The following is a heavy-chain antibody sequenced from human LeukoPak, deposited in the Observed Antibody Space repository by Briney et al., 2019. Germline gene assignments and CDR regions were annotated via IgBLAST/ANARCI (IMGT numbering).Heavy chain of an antibody. V-gene: IGHV3-30*04. CDR1: GFTFSSYA. CDR3: ARDRHIAAAGYYFDY. CDR2: IADDGKDK. D-gene: IGHD6-25*01. J-gene: IGHJ4*02. Sequence: GGSLRLSCAAPGFTFSSYAMHWVRQAPGKGLEWVAVIADDGKDKHYVESVKGRFTISRDNSKNTLYLQMNSLRVEDTAVYYCARDRHIAAAGYYFDYWGQGTLVTVSS.